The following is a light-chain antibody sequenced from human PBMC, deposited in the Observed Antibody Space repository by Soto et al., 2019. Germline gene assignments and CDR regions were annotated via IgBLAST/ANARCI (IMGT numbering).Light chain of an antibody. J-gene: IGLJ3*02. CDR1: SGHSSYA. CDR3: QTWGTGPWV. CDR2: LNSDGSH. Sequence: QLVLTQSPAASASLGASVKLTCTLSSGHSSYAIAWHQQQPEKGPRYLMKLNSDGSHSKGDGIPDRFSGSSSGAERYLTISSRQSEDEADYYCQTWGTGPWVFGGGTKVTVL. V-gene: IGLV4-69*01.